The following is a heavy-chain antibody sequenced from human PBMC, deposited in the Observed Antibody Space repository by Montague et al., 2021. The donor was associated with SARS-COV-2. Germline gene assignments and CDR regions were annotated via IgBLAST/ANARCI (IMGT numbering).Heavy chain of an antibody. CDR3: AIEVGAMVYYYGMDV. J-gene: IGHJ6*02. CDR1: GGSISSSSYY. V-gene: IGHV4-39*01. CDR2: IYYRGST. D-gene: IGHD1-26*01. Sequence: SETLSLTCTVSGGSISSSSYYWGWIRQPPGKGLEWIGSIYYRGSTYYNPSLNSRVTISVDTSKNQFSLKLSSVTAADTAVYYCAIEVGAMVYYYGMDVWGQGTTVTVSS.